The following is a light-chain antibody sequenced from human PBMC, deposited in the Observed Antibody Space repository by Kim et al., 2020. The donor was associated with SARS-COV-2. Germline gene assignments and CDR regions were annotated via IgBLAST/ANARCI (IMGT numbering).Light chain of an antibody. J-gene: IGKJ4*01. CDR3: QEYNNWSTLT. CDR1: QSVSSN. V-gene: IGKV3-15*01. CDR2: GAS. Sequence: EIVMTQSPATLSVSPGERATLSCRASQSVSSNLAWYQQKPGQAPRLLIYGASTRATGIPARFSGSGSGTEFTLTISSLQSEDFAVYYCQEYNNWSTLTVSGVTEV.